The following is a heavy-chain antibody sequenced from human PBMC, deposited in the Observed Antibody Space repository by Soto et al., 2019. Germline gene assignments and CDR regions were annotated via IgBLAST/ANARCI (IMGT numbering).Heavy chain of an antibody. CDR2: ISSSSSTI. CDR3: ARDRGYSYGYDYYYYGMDV. D-gene: IGHD5-18*01. V-gene: IGHV3-48*02. Sequence: GGSQRLSCAASGFTFSSYSMNWVRQAPGKGLEWASYISSSSSTIYYADSVKGRFTISRDNAKNSLYLQMNSLRDEDTAVYYCARDRGYSYGYDYYYYGMDVWGQGTTVTVSS. J-gene: IGHJ6*02. CDR1: GFTFSSYS.